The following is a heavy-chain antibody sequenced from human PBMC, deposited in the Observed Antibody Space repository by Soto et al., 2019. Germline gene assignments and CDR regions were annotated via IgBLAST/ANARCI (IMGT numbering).Heavy chain of an antibody. J-gene: IGHJ6*02. V-gene: IGHV1-69*02. D-gene: IGHD2-15*01. CDR1: GGTFSSYT. CDR3: PTVPGYCSFCSCYSFYYYGMDV. CDR2: IIPILGIA. Sequence: QVQLVQSGAEVKKPGSSVKVSCKASGGTFSSYTISWVRQAPGQGLEWMGRIIPILGIANYAQKFQGRVTIIADNSTSTAYLDLSSLRYEETYVYNCPTVPGYCSFCSCYSFYYYGMDVWGQGTTVTVS.